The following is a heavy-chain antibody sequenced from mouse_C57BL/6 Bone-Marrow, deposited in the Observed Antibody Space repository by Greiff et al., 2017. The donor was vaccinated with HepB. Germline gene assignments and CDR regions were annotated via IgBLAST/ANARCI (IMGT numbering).Heavy chain of an antibody. CDR3: ARHYYGSSPYYYAMDY. J-gene: IGHJ4*01. D-gene: IGHD1-1*01. Sequence: VQLQQSGAELARPGASVKLSCKASGYTFTSYGISWVKQRTGQGLEWIGEIYPRSGNTYYNEKFKGKATLTADKSSSTAYMELRSLTSEDSAVYFCARHYYGSSPYYYAMDYWGQGTSVTVSS. V-gene: IGHV1-81*01. CDR1: GYTFTSYG. CDR2: IYPRSGNT.